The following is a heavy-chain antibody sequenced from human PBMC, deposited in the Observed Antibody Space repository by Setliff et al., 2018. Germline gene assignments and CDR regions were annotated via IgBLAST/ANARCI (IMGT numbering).Heavy chain of an antibody. CDR2: IHYDENER. CDR1: GFPLAIYG. CDR3: TREHTPWVGASHHDC. V-gene: IGHV3-30*02. Sequence: GGSLRLSCVASGFPLAIYGIHCVRQAPGKGLEWVAFIHYDENERHYADSVKGRFTISRDDNTVYLQMNSLRPEDTAVYYCTREHTPWVGASHHDCWGQGTQVTVSS. J-gene: IGHJ4*02. D-gene: IGHD1-26*01.